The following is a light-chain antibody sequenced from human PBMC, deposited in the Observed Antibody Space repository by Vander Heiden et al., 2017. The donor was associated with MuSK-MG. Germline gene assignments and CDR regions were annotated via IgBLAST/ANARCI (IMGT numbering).Light chain of an antibody. V-gene: IGKV4-1*01. CDR3: QQDDSTPHF. Sequence: DIVMTQSPDSLAVSLGERATINCKSSQSVLYSSNNKNYLAWYQQKPGQPPKLLIYWASTRESGVPDRFSGSGSGTDFTLTISSLQAEDVAVYYCQQDDSTPHFFGQGTKLEIK. CDR2: WAS. CDR1: QSVLYSSNNKNY. J-gene: IGKJ2*01.